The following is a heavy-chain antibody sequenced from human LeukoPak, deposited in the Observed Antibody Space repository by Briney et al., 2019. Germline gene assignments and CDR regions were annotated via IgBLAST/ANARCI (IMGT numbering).Heavy chain of an antibody. Sequence: SVKVSCKASGGTFSSYAISWVRQAPGQGLEWMGGIIPIFGTANYAQKLQGRVTMTTDTSTSTAYMELRRLRSDDTAVYYCARDLLADYGDFAANWFDPWGQGTLVTVSS. CDR2: IIPIFGTA. V-gene: IGHV1-69*05. D-gene: IGHD4-17*01. CDR1: GGTFSSYA. J-gene: IGHJ5*02. CDR3: ARDLLADYGDFAANWFDP.